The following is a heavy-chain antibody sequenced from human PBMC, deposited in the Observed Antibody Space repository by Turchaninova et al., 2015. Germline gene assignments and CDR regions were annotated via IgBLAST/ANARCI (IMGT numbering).Heavy chain of an antibody. J-gene: IGHJ4*02. CDR2: IKGDASAT. Sequence: EVQLVESGGGLVQPGGSLRRPCGASVFTFSDYWVHWVPHPPGKWLVWVSRIKGDASATNYADSVKGRFTISRDNAKNTVFLQMDSLTAEDTAVYYCGRDVHIAAAFFRGQGTLVTVSS. CDR3: GRDVHIAAAFF. V-gene: IGHV3-74*01. CDR1: VFTFSDYW. D-gene: IGHD6-13*01.